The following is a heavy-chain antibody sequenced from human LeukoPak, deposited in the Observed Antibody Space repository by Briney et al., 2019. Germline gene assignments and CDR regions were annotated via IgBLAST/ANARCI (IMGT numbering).Heavy chain of an antibody. CDR2: IKQEGSEK. V-gene: IGHV3-7*01. D-gene: IGHD2-21*02. Sequence: GGSLRLSCAASGFTFSSYAMSWVRQAPGEGLEWVANIKQEGSEKYYVDSVKGRFTISRDNAKNSLYLQMNNLRAEDTAVYYCARLVTTRFDYWGQGTLVTVSS. CDR1: GFTFSSYA. J-gene: IGHJ4*02. CDR3: ARLVTTRFDY.